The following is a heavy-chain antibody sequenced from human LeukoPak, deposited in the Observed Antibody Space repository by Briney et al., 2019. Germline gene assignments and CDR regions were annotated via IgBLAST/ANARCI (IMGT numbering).Heavy chain of an antibody. CDR1: GFTFSRYW. D-gene: IGHD3-22*01. V-gene: IGHV3-7*01. Sequence: GGSLRLSCAASGFTFSRYWMSWVRQTPGKGLEWAANIKEDGSEKYYVDSVKGRFTISRDNAKNSLYLQMNSLRAEDTAVYYCARDLGQYYDTSDNWFDPWGQGTLVTVSS. CDR2: IKEDGSEK. J-gene: IGHJ5*02. CDR3: ARDLGQYYDTSDNWFDP.